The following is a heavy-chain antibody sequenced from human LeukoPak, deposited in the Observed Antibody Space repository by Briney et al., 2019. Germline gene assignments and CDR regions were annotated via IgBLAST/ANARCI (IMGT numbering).Heavy chain of an antibody. Sequence: TGGSLRLSCAASGFTFSSSSMNWVRQPPGKGLEWVASISSSGTDFYYADSMKGRFTISRDNAKNSLYLQMSSLRTEDTAVYYCARDAYYSGSGIYSKWGQGTLVTVSS. J-gene: IGHJ4*02. CDR2: ISSSGTDF. CDR1: GFTFSSSS. CDR3: ARDAYYSGSGIYSK. D-gene: IGHD3-10*01. V-gene: IGHV3-21*01.